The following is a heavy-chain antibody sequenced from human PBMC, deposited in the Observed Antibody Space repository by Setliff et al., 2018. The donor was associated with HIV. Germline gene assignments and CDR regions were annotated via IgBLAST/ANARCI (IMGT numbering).Heavy chain of an antibody. CDR1: GGSISTSRYY. Sequence: SETLSLTCTVSGGSISTSRYYWGWIRQPPGKGLEWIGSINYRGNTYYNPALKSRAAIAVDTSKNQISLKLSSVTAADTAVYYCASLDGSESPYIYYYYMDVWGKGTAVTVSS. D-gene: IGHD3-10*01. J-gene: IGHJ6*03. CDR3: ASLDGSESPYIYYYYMDV. CDR2: INYRGNT. V-gene: IGHV4-39*01.